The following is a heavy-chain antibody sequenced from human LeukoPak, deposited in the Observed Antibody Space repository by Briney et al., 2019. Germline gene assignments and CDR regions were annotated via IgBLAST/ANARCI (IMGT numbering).Heavy chain of an antibody. D-gene: IGHD3-3*01. CDR1: GFTISTYA. CDR3: AKEIPGFLEWLPFDY. J-gene: IGHJ4*02. CDR2: ISGSGGST. Sequence: GGSLRLSCAVSGFTISTYAMSWVRQAPGKGLEWVSAISGSGGSTYYADSVKGRFTISRDNSKNTLYLQMNSLRAEDTAVYYCAKEIPGFLEWLPFDYWGQGTLVTVSS. V-gene: IGHV3-23*01.